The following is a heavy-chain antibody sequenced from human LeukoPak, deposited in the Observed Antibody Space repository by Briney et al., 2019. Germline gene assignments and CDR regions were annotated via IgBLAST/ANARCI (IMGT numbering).Heavy chain of an antibody. D-gene: IGHD2-21*01. CDR2: IWYDGSNK. J-gene: IGHJ6*02. V-gene: IGHV3-33*01. CDR1: GXTFSSYG. Sequence: PGGSLRLSWAASGXTFSSYGVHWVRQAPGKGLEWVAVIWYDGSNKYYADSVKGRFTISRDNSKNTLYLQMNSLRAEDTAVYYCAREEALWGDRHYYYGMDVWGQGTTVTVPS. CDR3: AREEALWGDRHYYYGMDV.